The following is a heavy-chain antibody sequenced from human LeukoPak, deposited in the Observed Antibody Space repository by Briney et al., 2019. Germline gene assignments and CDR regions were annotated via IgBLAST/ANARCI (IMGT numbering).Heavy chain of an antibody. V-gene: IGHV3-49*03. Sequence: GGSLRLSCAASGVIFNKHWMSWFRQAPGKGLEWVGFIRSKAYGGTTEDAASVKGRFTISRDDSKSIAYLQMNSLKTEDTAVYFCTRSTVGATALFGYWGQGTLVTVSS. CDR3: TRSTVGATALFGY. CDR2: IRSKAYGGTT. D-gene: IGHD1-26*01. J-gene: IGHJ4*02. CDR1: GVIFNKHW.